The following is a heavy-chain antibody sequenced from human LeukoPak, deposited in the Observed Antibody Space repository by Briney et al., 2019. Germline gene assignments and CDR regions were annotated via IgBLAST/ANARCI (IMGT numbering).Heavy chain of an antibody. D-gene: IGHD3-3*01. CDR2: FSSSVSTI. CDR3: TRTGTASYFDFWSGSCYYYYMDV. J-gene: IGHJ6*03. Sequence: GGSLRLSCAASGFTFSDYYMSWIRQAPGKGLEWVSYFSSSVSTIYYADSVKGRFTIYRDNAKNSLYLQMNSLRAEDTAVYYCTRTGTASYFDFWSGSCYYYYMDVWGKGTTVAVSS. V-gene: IGHV3-11*01. CDR1: GFTFSDYY.